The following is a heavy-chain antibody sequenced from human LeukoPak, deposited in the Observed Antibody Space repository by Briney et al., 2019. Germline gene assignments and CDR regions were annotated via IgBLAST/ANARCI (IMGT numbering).Heavy chain of an antibody. CDR1: GFTFSDYY. CDR3: ARAGGSTVSHSDY. Sequence: PGGSLRLSCAASGFTFSDYYMSWIRQAPGKGLEWVSYISSSSYTNYADSVKGRFTISRDNAKNSLYLQMNSLRAEDTAVYYCARAGGSTVSHSDYWGQGTLVTVSS. CDR2: ISSSSYT. D-gene: IGHD4-17*01. J-gene: IGHJ4*02. V-gene: IGHV3-11*06.